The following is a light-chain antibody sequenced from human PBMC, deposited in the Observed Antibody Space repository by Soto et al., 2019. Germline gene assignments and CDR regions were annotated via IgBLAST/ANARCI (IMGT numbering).Light chain of an antibody. CDR3: QAYDGRVSGYV. CDR1: SSNIGAGYH. CDR2: GNT. J-gene: IGLJ1*01. V-gene: IGLV1-40*01. Sequence: QSVLTQPPSGSGAPGQRVIISCSGSSSNIGAGYHVHWYQQFSGTAHKLLIYGNTNRPSGVPDRFSGSNSGTSASLAIPGLQAEDEADYYCQAYDGRVSGYVFGTGTKVTVL.